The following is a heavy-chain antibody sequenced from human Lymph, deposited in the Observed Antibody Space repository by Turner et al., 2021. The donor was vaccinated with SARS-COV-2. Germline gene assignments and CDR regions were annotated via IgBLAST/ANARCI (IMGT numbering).Heavy chain of an antibody. D-gene: IGHD2-15*01. CDR2: IRSKAYGGTT. CDR1: GFTFGGYA. CDR3: TRVKYCTGGSCYGYHFDY. J-gene: IGHJ4*02. Sequence: EVQLVETGGGLVQTGQSLRLACTAAGFTFGGYAMSWVRQAPGKGLEWVGFIRSKAYGGTTQYAASVKGRFTISSDDSKSIAYLQMNSRKTEDTAVDYCTRVKYCTGGSCYGYHFDYWGQGTLVTVSS. V-gene: IGHV3-49*04.